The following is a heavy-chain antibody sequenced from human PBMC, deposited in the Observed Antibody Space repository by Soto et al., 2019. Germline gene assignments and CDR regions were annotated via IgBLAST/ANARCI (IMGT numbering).Heavy chain of an antibody. V-gene: IGHV4-39*01. CDR2: IYYSGST. Sequence: SETLSLTCTVSGGSISSSSYYWGWIRQPPGKGLEWIGSIYYSGSTYYNPSLKSRVTISVDTSKNQFSLKLSSVTAADTAVYYCARQMAKISIFDYWGQGTLVTVSS. J-gene: IGHJ4*02. CDR1: GGSISSSSYY. CDR3: ARQMAKISIFDY. D-gene: IGHD5-12*01.